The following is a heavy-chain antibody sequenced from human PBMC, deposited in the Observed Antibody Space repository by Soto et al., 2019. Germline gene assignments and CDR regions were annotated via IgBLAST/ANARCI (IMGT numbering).Heavy chain of an antibody. CDR2: IFPGGST. J-gene: IGHJ4*02. V-gene: IGHV3-23*03. D-gene: IGHD3-9*01. CDR1: GFTYT. CDR3: AKDRQPDGIWTFDL. Sequence: GGSLRLSCAASGFTYTMNWVRQAPGKGLEWVAGIFPGGSTYYANSVKGRFTISRDHSQSSVFLQMSSLRDEDTAVYYCAKDRQPDGIWTFDLWGQGTLVTVSS.